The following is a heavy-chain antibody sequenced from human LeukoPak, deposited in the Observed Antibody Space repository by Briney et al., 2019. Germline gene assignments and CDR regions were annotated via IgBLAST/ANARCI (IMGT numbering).Heavy chain of an antibody. D-gene: IGHD2-15*01. CDR2: ISSSSSYI. CDR3: ARDEAGYCSGGSCRSFDY. V-gene: IGHV3-21*01. CDR1: GFTFSSYS. Sequence: GGSVRLSCAASGFTFSSYSMNWVRQAPGKGLEWVSSISSSSSYIYYADSVKGRFTISRDNSKNTLYLQMNSLRAEDTAVYYCARDEAGYCSGGSCRSFDYWGQGTLVTVSS. J-gene: IGHJ4*02.